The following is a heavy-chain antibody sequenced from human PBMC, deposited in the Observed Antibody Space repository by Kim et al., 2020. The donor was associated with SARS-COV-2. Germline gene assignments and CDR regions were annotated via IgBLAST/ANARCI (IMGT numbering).Heavy chain of an antibody. D-gene: IGHD3-22*01. Sequence: GRFTISRDNGKNSLYLQMNSLRAEDTALYYCAKDIGVGFFYYYDSSGKTIFDYWGQGTLVTVSS. V-gene: IGHV3-9*01. CDR3: AKDIGVGFFYYYDSSGKTIFDY. J-gene: IGHJ4*02.